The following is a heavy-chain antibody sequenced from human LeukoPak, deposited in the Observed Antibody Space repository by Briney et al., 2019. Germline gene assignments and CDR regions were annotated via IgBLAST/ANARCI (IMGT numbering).Heavy chain of an antibody. V-gene: IGHV3-48*03. CDR2: ISSSGSGI. J-gene: IGHJ6*02. CDR3: ARVYSSGWYIRGMDV. Sequence: GGSLRLSCAASGFTFSSYEMNWVRQAPGKGLEWVSYISSSGSGIYYADFGKGRFTISRDNAKNSLYLETNSLRAEDTGVYYCARVYSSGWYIRGMDVWGQGTTVTVSS. D-gene: IGHD6-19*01. CDR1: GFTFSSYE.